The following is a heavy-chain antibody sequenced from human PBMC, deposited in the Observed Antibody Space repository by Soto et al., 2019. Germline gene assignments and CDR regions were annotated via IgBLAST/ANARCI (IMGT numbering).Heavy chain of an antibody. CDR1: GFTFSSYA. CDR2: ISGSGGST. CDR3: AKDLFGYDSSGYPYYFDY. D-gene: IGHD3-22*01. V-gene: IGHV3-23*01. Sequence: GGSLRLSCAASGFTFSSYAMSWVRQAPGKGLEWVSAISGSGGSTYYADSVKGRFTISRDNSKNTLYLQMNSLRAEDTAVYYCAKDLFGYDSSGYPYYFDYWGQGTLVTVSS. J-gene: IGHJ4*02.